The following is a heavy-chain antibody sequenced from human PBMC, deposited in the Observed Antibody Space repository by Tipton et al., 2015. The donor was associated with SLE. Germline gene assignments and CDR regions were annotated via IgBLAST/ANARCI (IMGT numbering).Heavy chain of an antibody. D-gene: IGHD4-17*01. CDR2: VFRSGTS. V-gene: IGHV4-38-2*02. J-gene: IGHJ4*02. CDR3: ARHAGDYAYFDS. Sequence: TLSLTCTVSGYSISSGHLWGWIRQAPGKGLEWIASVFRSGTSHYNPSLKRRVTISGDTSKQQFSLKLSSLTAADTAVYYCARHAGDYAYFDSWGQGTLVTVSS. CDR1: GYSISSGHL.